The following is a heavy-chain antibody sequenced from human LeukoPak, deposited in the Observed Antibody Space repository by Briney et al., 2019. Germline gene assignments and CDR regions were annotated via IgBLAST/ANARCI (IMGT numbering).Heavy chain of an antibody. V-gene: IGHV1-18*01. J-gene: IGHJ4*02. CDR2: ISAYNGNT. CDR3: ARSDYYDSSGYYLSFDY. CDR1: GYTFTSYG. Sequence: GALVKVSCKASGYTFTSYGISWVRQAPGQGLEWMGWISAYNGNTNYAQKLQGRVTMTTDTSTSTAYMELRSLRSDDTAVYYCARSDYYDSSGYYLSFDYWGQGTLVTVSS. D-gene: IGHD3-22*01.